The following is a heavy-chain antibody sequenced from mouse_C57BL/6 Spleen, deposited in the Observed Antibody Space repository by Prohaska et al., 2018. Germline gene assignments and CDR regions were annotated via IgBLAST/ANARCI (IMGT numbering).Heavy chain of an antibody. CDR2: INTYSGVP. V-gene: IGHV9-3*01. CDR3: ARSAGLRRGYFDY. J-gene: IGHJ2*01. D-gene: IGHD2-2*01. Sequence: QIQLVQSGPELKKPGETVKISCKASGYTFTTYGMSWVKQAPGKGLKWMGWINTYSGVPTYADDFKGRFAFSLETSASTAYLQINNLKNEDTATYFCARSAGLRRGYFDYWGQGTTLTVSS. CDR1: GYTFTTYG.